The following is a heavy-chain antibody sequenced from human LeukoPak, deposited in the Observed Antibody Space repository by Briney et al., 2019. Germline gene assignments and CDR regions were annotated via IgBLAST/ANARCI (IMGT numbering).Heavy chain of an antibody. D-gene: IGHD3-10*01. CDR1: GYTFTSYY. V-gene: IGHV1-46*04. CDR2: INPSGGST. Sequence: ASVKVSCKASGYTFTSYYMHWVRQAPGQGLEWMGIINPSGGSTSYAHQVQGRVTMTRDKSTSTVYMELNSLRSEDTAVDYCARVTVRGDYWGQGTLVTVSS. J-gene: IGHJ4*02. CDR3: ARVTVRGDY.